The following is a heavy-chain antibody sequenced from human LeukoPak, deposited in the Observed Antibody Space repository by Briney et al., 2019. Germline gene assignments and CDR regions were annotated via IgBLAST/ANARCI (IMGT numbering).Heavy chain of an antibody. CDR2: ISGSSGTI. Sequence: GGSLRLSCAASGFTFSDSYMSWLRQAPGKGLERVSYISGSSGTIYYADSAKGRFTISRDNAKNSLYLQMNSLRAEDTAVYYCARGTYTAVDYWGQGTLVTVSS. CDR1: GFTFSDSY. J-gene: IGHJ4*02. D-gene: IGHD5-18*01. CDR3: ARGTYTAVDY. V-gene: IGHV3-11*04.